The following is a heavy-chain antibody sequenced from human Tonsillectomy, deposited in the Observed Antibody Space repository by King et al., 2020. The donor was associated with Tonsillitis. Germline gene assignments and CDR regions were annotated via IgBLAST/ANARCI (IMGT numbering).Heavy chain of an antibody. CDR3: ARGSLRSYYYYYYMDV. V-gene: IGHV4-59*01. CDR1: GGSISSYY. CDR2: IYYTGGT. D-gene: IGHD3-3*01. Sequence: QLQESGPGLVKPSETLSLTCTVSGGSISSYYWTWIRQPPGKGLEWIGYIYYTGGTNYNPSLESRVTILIDTSKNQFPLNLSSVTPADTAVYYCARGSLRSYYYYYYMDVWGKGTTVTVSS. J-gene: IGHJ6*03.